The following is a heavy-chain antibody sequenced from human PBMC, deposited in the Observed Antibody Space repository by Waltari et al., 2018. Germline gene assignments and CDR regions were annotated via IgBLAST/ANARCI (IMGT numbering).Heavy chain of an antibody. CDR1: GFTFNTYS. Sequence: VQLVESGGGWVQPGGSLRLSCAASGFTFNTYSMDWVRQAPGKGLEWLSYMKGSGSAIYYADSVKGRVTIARDKAKNSLYLQMNSLRYEDTAVYFCARAQWLDYWGQGTLVTVSS. V-gene: IGHV3-48*02. J-gene: IGHJ4*02. CDR2: MKGSGSAI. D-gene: IGHD6-19*01. CDR3: ARAQWLDY.